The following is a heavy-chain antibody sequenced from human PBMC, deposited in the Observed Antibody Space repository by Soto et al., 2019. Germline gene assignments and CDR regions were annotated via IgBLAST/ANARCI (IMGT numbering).Heavy chain of an antibody. V-gene: IGHV3-11*01. CDR3: VRRTAAGGGALLFFDS. CDR1: AFTSSPYY. J-gene: IGHJ4*02. CDR2: ISSSGSTI. Sequence: LKVSSAASAFTSSPYYMRWFRQAPGKGLEWVSYISSSGSTIYYADSVKGRFTISRDNAKNSLYLQMNSLRAADTAVYHCVRRTAAGGGALLFFDSWCQEALDTGSS. D-gene: IGHD6-13*01.